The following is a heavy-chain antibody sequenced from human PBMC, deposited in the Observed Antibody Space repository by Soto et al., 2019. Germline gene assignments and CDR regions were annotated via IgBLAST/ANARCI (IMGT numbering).Heavy chain of an antibody. CDR3: ARDKANVGGYNQFDP. V-gene: IGHV4-4*02. CDR2: IYHSGTT. CDR1: GASIRGSKW. J-gene: IGHJ5*02. D-gene: IGHD3-16*01. Sequence: SETLSLTCAVSGASIRGSKWWSWVRQPPGKGLEWIGDIYHSGTTNYNPSLESRVTMSVDKSKNQFSLNLTSVTAADTAVYYCARDKANVGGYNQFDPWGPGTLVTVSS.